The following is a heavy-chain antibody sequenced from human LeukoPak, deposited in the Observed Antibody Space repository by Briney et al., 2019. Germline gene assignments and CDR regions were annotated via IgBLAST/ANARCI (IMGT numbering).Heavy chain of an antibody. CDR2: FDPEDGET. V-gene: IGHV1-24*01. CDR1: AYILTELS. Sequence: ASVTISCKVSAYILTELSMHWVRQAPGEGLEWMGSFDPEDGETIYAQRFQGRVTMTEDTSTDTAYMKLSSLTSEDTAVYYCATPPGFGGLIGNSDIWGQGTMVTVSS. D-gene: IGHD3-16*02. CDR3: ATPPGFGGLIGNSDI. J-gene: IGHJ3*02.